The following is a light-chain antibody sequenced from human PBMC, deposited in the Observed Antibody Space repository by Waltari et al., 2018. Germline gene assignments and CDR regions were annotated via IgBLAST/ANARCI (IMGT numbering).Light chain of an antibody. CDR1: KLAGNY. V-gene: IGLV3-1*01. J-gene: IGLJ2*01. Sequence: SFELTQTHSVSVSPGQTASITCSGDKLAGNYASLYQDKSGQSPVLLIYQANIRPSGIPERFSVFNAGNTVKLTTRGTQSLDEADYYCAAWDNTTFVLFGGGTKVTVL. CDR2: QAN. CDR3: AAWDNTTFVL.